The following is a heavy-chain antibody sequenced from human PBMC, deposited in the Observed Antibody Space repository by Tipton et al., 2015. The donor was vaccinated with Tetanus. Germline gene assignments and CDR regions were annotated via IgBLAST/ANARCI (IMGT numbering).Heavy chain of an antibody. CDR2: IYYSGDT. CDR1: GGSISNYY. J-gene: IGHJ4*02. CDR3: ARHSSLKALNY. Sequence: GLVKPSETLSLTCTVSGGSISNYYWNWIRQSPGKRLEWIGNIYYSGDTAYNPSLQSRATISVDTSKNQFSLELSSVTAADTAVYYCARHSSLKALNYWGQGHQVIVSS. V-gene: IGHV4-59*08. D-gene: IGHD3-9*01.